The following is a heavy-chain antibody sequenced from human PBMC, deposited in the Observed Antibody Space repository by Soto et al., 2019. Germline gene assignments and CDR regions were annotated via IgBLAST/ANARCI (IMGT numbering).Heavy chain of an antibody. J-gene: IGHJ6*02. V-gene: IGHV4-59*01. Sequence: PSETPSLTCTVSGGSISSYYWSWIRQPPGKGLEWIGYIYYSGSTNYNPSLKSRVTISVDTSKNQFSLKLSSVTAADTAVYYCARDRLEMATIYGLYGMDVWGQGTTVTVSS. CDR1: GGSISSYY. CDR2: IYYSGST. CDR3: ARDRLEMATIYGLYGMDV. D-gene: IGHD5-12*01.